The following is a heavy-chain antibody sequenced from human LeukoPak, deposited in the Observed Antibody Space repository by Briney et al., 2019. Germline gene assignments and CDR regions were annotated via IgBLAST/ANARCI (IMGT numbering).Heavy chain of an antibody. Sequence: SVKVSCKASGGTFSSYAISWVRQATGQGLEWMGGIIPIFGTANYAQKFQGRVTITADESTSTAYMELSSLRSEDTAVYYCARPPEYYDILTGYLPWGQGTLVTVSS. CDR1: GGTFSSYA. J-gene: IGHJ5*02. CDR2: IIPIFGTA. CDR3: ARPPEYYDILTGYLP. V-gene: IGHV1-69*13. D-gene: IGHD3-9*01.